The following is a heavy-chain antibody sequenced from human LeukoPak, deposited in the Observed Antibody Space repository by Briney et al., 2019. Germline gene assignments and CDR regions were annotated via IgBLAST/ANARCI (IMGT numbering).Heavy chain of an antibody. CDR2: ISSSSSYI. CDR3: ARDPITYGSSENSYFDY. D-gene: IGHD6-6*01. CDR1: GFSISYYS. Sequence: GRSLRLSCGASGFSISYYSMVWVRQAPGKGLEWVSSISSSSSYIYYVDSVKGRFTISRDNAKNSPYLQMNSLRAEDTAVYYCARDPITYGSSENSYFDYWGQGTLVTVSS. V-gene: IGHV3-21*01. J-gene: IGHJ4*02.